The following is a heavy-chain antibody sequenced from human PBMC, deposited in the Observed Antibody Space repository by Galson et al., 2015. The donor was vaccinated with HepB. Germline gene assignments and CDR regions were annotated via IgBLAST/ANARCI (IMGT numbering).Heavy chain of an antibody. V-gene: IGHV3-23*01. J-gene: IGHJ4*02. D-gene: IGHD2-2*01. Sequence: SLRLSCAASGFTFSSYAMSWVRQAPGKGLEWVSAISGSGGSTYYADSVKGRFTISRDNSKNTLYLQMNSLRAEDTAVYYCAKDPPSGRDCSSTSCYHALSAVDYWGQGTLVTVSS. CDR3: AKDPPSGRDCSSTSCYHALSAVDY. CDR2: ISGSGGST. CDR1: GFTFSSYA.